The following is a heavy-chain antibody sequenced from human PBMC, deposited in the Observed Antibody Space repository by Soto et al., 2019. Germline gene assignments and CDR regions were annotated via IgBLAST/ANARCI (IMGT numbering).Heavy chain of an antibody. Sequence: QVQRVESGGGVVQPGRSLRLSCAASGFTFSSYGMHWVRQAPGKGLEWVAVISYDGSNKYYADSVKGRFTISRDNSKNTLYLQMNSLRAEDTAVYYCAKTLYGSGTLGWYYGMDVWGQRTTVTVSS. D-gene: IGHD3-10*01. CDR3: AKTLYGSGTLGWYYGMDV. V-gene: IGHV3-30*18. CDR1: GFTFSSYG. CDR2: ISYDGSNK. J-gene: IGHJ6*02.